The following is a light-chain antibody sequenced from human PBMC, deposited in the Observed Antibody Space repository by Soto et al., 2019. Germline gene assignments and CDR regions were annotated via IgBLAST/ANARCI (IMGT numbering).Light chain of an antibody. CDR3: QQNYGTPYT. J-gene: IGKJ2*01. V-gene: IGKV1-39*01. Sequence: DIQMTQSPSSLSASVGDRVTITCRASQSIGSYLSWYQQKPGKAPNLLISGAFTLHSGVPSRFSGSGSGADFTLTITSLQPEDFATYYCQQNYGTPYTFGQGTKADIK. CDR1: QSIGSY. CDR2: GAF.